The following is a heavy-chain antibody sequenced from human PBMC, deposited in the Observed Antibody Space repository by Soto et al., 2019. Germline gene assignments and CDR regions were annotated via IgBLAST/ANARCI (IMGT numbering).Heavy chain of an antibody. CDR1: GFTVSSNY. Sequence: EVQLVESGGGLVQPGGSLRLSCAASGFTVSSNYMSWVRQAPGKGLEWVSVIYSGGSTYYADSVKGRFTISRDNSKNTLYLQRNSLRAEDTAVYYCARDGPITMVRGAPSGMDVWGQGTTVTVSS. V-gene: IGHV3-66*01. D-gene: IGHD3-10*01. CDR2: IYSGGST. J-gene: IGHJ6*02. CDR3: ARDGPITMVRGAPSGMDV.